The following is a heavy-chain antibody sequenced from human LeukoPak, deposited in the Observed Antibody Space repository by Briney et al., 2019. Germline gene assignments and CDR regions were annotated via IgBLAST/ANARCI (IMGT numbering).Heavy chain of an antibody. Sequence: PGGTLRLSCAASGFTFSSYGMSWVRQAPGKGLEWVSAISGSGGSTYYADSVKGRFTISRDNSKNTLYLQMNSLRAEDTAVYYCAKDRGYFSGDYYMDVWGKGTTVTISS. CDR2: ISGSGGST. CDR3: AKDRGYFSGDYYMDV. CDR1: GFTFSSYG. J-gene: IGHJ6*03. V-gene: IGHV3-23*01. D-gene: IGHD3-3*01.